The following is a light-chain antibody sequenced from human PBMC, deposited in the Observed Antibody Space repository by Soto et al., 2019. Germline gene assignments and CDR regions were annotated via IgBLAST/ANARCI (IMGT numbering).Light chain of an antibody. CDR2: GAS. V-gene: IGKV3-11*01. J-gene: IGKJ1*01. Sequence: EIVLTQSPGTLSLALGERATLSCRASQSVSTYLAWYQQKLGQAPRLLIYGASNRATGIPARFSGSGSGTEFTLTIISLEPEDFEVYYCQQRSDRRTFGQGTKVEIK. CDR3: QQRSDRRT. CDR1: QSVSTY.